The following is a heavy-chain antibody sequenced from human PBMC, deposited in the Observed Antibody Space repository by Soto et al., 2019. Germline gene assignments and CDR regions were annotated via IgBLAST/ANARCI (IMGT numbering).Heavy chain of an antibody. CDR3: ARQAPIEDYYMDV. J-gene: IGHJ6*03. Sequence: PGGSIKLSRAASGFTFSSYAMGWFRQAPGKGLEWVSAISGSGGSTYYADSVKGRFTISRDNSKNTLYLQMNSLRAEDTAVYYCARQAPIEDYYMDVWGKGTTVTVSS. V-gene: IGHV3-23*01. CDR1: GFTFSSYA. CDR2: ISGSGGST.